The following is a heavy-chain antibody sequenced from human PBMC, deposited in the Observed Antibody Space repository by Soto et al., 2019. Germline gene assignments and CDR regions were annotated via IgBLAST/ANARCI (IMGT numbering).Heavy chain of an antibody. CDR3: AKDKKQQLVPSWFDP. J-gene: IGHJ5*02. D-gene: IGHD6-13*01. V-gene: IGHV3-23*01. Sequence: EVQLLESGGGLVQPGGSLRLSCAASGFTFSSYAMSWVRQAPGKGLEWVSAISGSGGSTYYADSVKGRFTISRDNSKNTLYLQLNSLRAEDTAVYYCAKDKKQQLVPSWFDPWGQGTLVTVSS. CDR2: ISGSGGST. CDR1: GFTFSSYA.